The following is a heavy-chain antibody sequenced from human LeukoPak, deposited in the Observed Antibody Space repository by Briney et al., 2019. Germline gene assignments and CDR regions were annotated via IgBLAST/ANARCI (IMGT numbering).Heavy chain of an antibody. J-gene: IGHJ4*02. V-gene: IGHV1-2*02. Sequence: ASVKVSCKASGYTFTGYYMHWVRQAPGQGLEWMGWINPNSGGTNYAQKFQGRVTMTRDTSISTAYMELSRLRSDDTAVYYCARASSGENGFDYWGQGTLVTVSS. CDR1: GYTFTGYY. D-gene: IGHD3-16*01. CDR3: ARASSGENGFDY. CDR2: INPNSGGT.